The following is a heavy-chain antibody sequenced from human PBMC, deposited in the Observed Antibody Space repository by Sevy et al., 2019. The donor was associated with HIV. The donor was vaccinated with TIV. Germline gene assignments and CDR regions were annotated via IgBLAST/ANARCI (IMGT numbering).Heavy chain of an antibody. J-gene: IGHJ4*02. CDR3: ARGPLFSPEYCSGGTSPTIDY. CDR1: GVSFSDYY. Sequence: SETLSLTCAVSGVSFSDYYRAWIRQPPGKGLEWIGEVSQSGSANYNPSLRSRVIMSLDTSNNHFSLKLTSVTAADTAVYYCARGPLFSPEYCSGGTSPTIDYWSQGTLVTVSS. V-gene: IGHV4-34*01. D-gene: IGHD2-15*01. CDR2: VSQSGSA.